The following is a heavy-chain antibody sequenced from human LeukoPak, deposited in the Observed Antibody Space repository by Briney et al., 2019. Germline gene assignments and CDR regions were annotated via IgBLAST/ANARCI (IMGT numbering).Heavy chain of an antibody. D-gene: IGHD6-19*01. V-gene: IGHV3-23*01. CDR2: ISGSGGST. Sequence: PGGSLRLSCAASGFTFSSYAMSWVRQAPGKGLEWVSAISGSGGSTYYADSVKGRFTISRDNSKNTLYLQMNSLRAEDAAVYYCAKVLNSSGFIDYWGQGTLVTVSS. J-gene: IGHJ4*02. CDR1: GFTFSSYA. CDR3: AKVLNSSGFIDY.